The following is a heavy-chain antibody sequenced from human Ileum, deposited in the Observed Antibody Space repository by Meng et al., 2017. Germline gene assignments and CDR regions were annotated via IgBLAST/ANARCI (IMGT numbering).Heavy chain of an antibody. CDR3: ATGSFSSDLPFDY. D-gene: IGHD3-3*01. V-gene: IGHV4-61*01. Sequence: QGQPQESGPGLGRPSETLSPTCTVSGGSVSSDTYFWSWIRQPPGKGLEWIGYIYFSGGTYYNPSLKSRVTISRDTSKKQFSLNLSSATAADTAVYYCATGSFSSDLPFDYWGQGTLVTVSS. J-gene: IGHJ4*02. CDR2: IYFSGGT. CDR1: GGSVSSDTYF.